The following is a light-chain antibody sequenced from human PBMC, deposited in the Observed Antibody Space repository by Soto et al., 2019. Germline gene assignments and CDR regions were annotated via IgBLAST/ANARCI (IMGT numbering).Light chain of an antibody. J-gene: IGKJ1*01. V-gene: IGKV3-20*01. Sequence: ENVLTQSPGTLSLSPGERATLSCRASQSVSSNYLAWYQQKPGQAPRLLVYGASSRATGIPDRFSGSGSGTDFTLTISRLGPEDFAVYYCQQYGSSRWTFGQGTKVDIK. CDR1: QSVSSNY. CDR3: QQYGSSRWT. CDR2: GAS.